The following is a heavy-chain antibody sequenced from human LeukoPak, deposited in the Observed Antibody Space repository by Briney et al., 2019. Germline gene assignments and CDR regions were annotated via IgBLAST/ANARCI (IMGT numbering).Heavy chain of an antibody. CDR1: GFTFSSYS. CDR3: ARDLSSSSAVTTYYYYYMDV. CDR2: ISSSSSTI. D-gene: IGHD4-17*01. V-gene: IGHV3-48*01. Sequence: GGSLRLSCAASGFTFSSYSMNWVRQAPGKGLEWVSYISSSSSTIYYADSVKGRFTISRDNAKNSLYLQMNSLRAEDTAVYYCARDLSSSSAVTTYYYYYMDVWGKGTTVTVSS. J-gene: IGHJ6*03.